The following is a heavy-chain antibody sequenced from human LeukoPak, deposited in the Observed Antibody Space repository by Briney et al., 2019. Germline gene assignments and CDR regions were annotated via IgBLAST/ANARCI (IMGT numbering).Heavy chain of an antibody. V-gene: IGHV4-39*01. D-gene: IGHD3-22*01. CDR1: GGSIRSSYYY. CDR2: IYDSGST. CDR3: ARAPGYYDSREFDY. J-gene: IGHJ4*02. Sequence: SETLSLTCTVSGGSIRSSYYYWGWIRQPPGKGLEWIGSIYDSGSTYYNPSLKSRVTISVDTSKNQFSLKLNSVTAADTAVYYCARAPGYYDSREFDYWGQGTLVTVSS.